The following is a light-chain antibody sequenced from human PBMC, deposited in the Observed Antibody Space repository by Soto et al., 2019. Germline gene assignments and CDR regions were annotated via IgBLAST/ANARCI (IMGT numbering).Light chain of an antibody. Sequence: ENVLTQSPATLSLSPGERATLSCRASQSVSSYLAWYQQKPGQAPRLLIYDASNRATGIPARFSGSGAGTDFNLTISSLEPEDFAVYFCQQGSNWPSPFGQGTRLEIK. CDR1: QSVSSY. V-gene: IGKV3-11*01. CDR3: QQGSNWPSP. CDR2: DAS. J-gene: IGKJ5*01.